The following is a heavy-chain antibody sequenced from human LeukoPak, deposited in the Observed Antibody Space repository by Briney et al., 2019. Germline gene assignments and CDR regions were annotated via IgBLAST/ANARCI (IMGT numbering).Heavy chain of an antibody. V-gene: IGHV3-21*01. CDR1: GFTFSSYT. Sequence: GGSLRLSCAASGFTFSSYTINWVRQAPGKGLERVSSISSSSTYIYYADSVKGRFTISRDNAENSLYLQMNSLRAEDTAVYYCARDSAPLGGFMAPDYFDYWGLGTLVTVSS. CDR2: ISSSSTYI. D-gene: IGHD3-10*01. CDR3: ARDSAPLGGFMAPDYFDY. J-gene: IGHJ4*02.